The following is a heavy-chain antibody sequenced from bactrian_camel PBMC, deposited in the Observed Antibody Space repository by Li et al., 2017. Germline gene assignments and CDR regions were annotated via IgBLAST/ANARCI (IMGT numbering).Heavy chain of an antibody. CDR2: INSAGITT. Sequence: VQLVESGGDLVQPGGSLRLSCVTSGLPFDSYDMTWVRQVPGQGLEWVSGINSAGITTYYQESMKGRFTTSRDNAKNMVYLQMNNLTPEDTAVYYCAFDGWVEHEGRCGTGNQGTQVTVS. V-gene: IGHV3S40*01. J-gene: IGHJ4*01. CDR1: GLPFDSYD. D-gene: IGHD7*01.